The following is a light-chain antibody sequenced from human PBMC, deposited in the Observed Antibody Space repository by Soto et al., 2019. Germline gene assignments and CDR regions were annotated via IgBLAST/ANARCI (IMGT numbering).Light chain of an antibody. J-gene: IGKJ4*01. CDR1: QSVSTK. V-gene: IGKV3-15*01. CDR2: SAS. Sequence: IVMTQSPATLSVSPGERATLSCRASQSVSTKLAWYQQKPGQAPSLLIYSASTRAMGVSARFSGSGSGTEFTLTISNLQSEDFAVYYCQQYNNWPPLTFGGGTKVEIK. CDR3: QQYNNWPPLT.